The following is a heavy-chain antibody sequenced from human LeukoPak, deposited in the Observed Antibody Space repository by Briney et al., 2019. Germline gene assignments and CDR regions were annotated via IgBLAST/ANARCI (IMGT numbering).Heavy chain of an antibody. CDR1: GFTFSSYA. J-gene: IGHJ4*02. D-gene: IGHD1-26*01. CDR3: ARVEEGDSPATFDY. Sequence: KPGGSLRLSCAASGFTFSSYAMHWVRQAPGKGLEWVSSISSSSSYIYYADSVKGRFTISRDNAKNSLYLQMNSLRAEDTAVYYCARVEEGDSPATFDYWGQGTLVTVSS. CDR2: ISSSSSYI. V-gene: IGHV3-21*01.